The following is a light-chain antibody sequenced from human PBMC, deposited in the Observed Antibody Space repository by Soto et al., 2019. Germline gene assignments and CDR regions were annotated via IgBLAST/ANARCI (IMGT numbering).Light chain of an antibody. CDR2: TAS. V-gene: IGKV1-9*01. CDR3: QQFNIYPLT. CDR1: QDISDY. Sequence: DIPLTQSPSFLSASVGDRVTITCRASQDISDYLAWYQQKPGKAPKLLIYTASLLQSGVPSRCSGSASGTQFTLTISSLQPEDFATYYCQQFNIYPLTFGGGTKVEIK. J-gene: IGKJ4*01.